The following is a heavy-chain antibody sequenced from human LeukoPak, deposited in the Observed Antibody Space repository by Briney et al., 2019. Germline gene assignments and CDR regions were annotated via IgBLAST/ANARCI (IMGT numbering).Heavy chain of an antibody. CDR3: ARDSKLTGTSFDS. CDR1: GHMFVDYY. CDR2: MSVDSGGT. Sequence: ASVKVSCKASGHMFVDYYIHWVRQAPGQGLEWMGWMSVDSGGTKYVKKFQGRVTMTRDTSISTAFMDLTRLGFDDTAVYYCARDSKLTGTSFDSWGQGTLVTVSS. J-gene: IGHJ4*02. V-gene: IGHV1-2*02. D-gene: IGHD1-7*01.